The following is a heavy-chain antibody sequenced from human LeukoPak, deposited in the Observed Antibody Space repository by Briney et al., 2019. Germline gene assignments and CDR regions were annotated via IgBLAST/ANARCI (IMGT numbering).Heavy chain of an antibody. CDR1: GFTFSDYA. D-gene: IGHD7-27*01. CDR2: VNGRGATT. Sequence: GFLRLSCAASGFASGFTFSDYAVSWVPQAPGKGPEWVASVNGRGATTYYADSVRGRFTISRDNSKNTVYLQMISLGADDTAVYFCAKAPATGEGYYFYYMDVWGKGTTVTVSS. CDR3: AKAPATGEGYYFYYMDV. V-gene: IGHV3-23*01. J-gene: IGHJ6*03.